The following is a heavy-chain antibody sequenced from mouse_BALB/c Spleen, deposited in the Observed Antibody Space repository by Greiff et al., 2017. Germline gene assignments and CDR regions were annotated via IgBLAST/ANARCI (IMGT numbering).Heavy chain of an antibody. Sequence: VQLQQSGPELVKPGASVKVSCKASGYAFTSYNMYWVKQSHGKSLEWIGYIDPYNGGTSYNQKFKGKATLTVDKSSSTAYMHLNSLTSEDSAVYYCAKEGAYYGNLFAYWGQGTLVTVSA. J-gene: IGHJ3*01. CDR1: GYAFTSYN. CDR3: AKEGAYYGNLFAY. CDR2: IDPYNGGT. D-gene: IGHD2-10*01. V-gene: IGHV1S135*01.